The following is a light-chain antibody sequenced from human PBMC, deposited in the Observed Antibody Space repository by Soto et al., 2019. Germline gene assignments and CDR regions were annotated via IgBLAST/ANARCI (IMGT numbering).Light chain of an antibody. V-gene: IGLV2-23*01. Sequence: QSALTQPASVSGSPGQSITISCTGTSSDVGSYNLVSWYQQYSGKAPKLMIYEGSKRPLGVSNRFSGSKSGNTASLTISGLQAEDEADYYCFSYAGSSTYVLGTGTKVTVL. CDR3: FSYAGSSTYV. CDR2: EGS. CDR1: SSDVGSYNL. J-gene: IGLJ1*01.